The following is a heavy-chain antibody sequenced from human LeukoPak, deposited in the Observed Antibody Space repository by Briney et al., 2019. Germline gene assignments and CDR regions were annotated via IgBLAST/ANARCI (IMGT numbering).Heavy chain of an antibody. J-gene: IGHJ4*02. D-gene: IGHD6-19*01. CDR1: GYTFTICG. V-gene: IGHV1-18*01. Sequence: AAVKVSCKASGYTFTICGISWGRHALGQGREWRGWISAYKDNKNYAQKIQRRVTMTTHTSTSTAYMELRSLRSDDTAVYYCARGKEEQWLDLGYWGQGTLVTVSS. CDR2: ISAYKDNK. CDR3: ARGKEEQWLDLGY.